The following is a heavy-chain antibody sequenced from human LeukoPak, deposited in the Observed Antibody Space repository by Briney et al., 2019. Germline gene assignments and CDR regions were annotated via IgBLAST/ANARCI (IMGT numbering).Heavy chain of an antibody. CDR1: SGSISSSNYR. V-gene: IGHV4-39*01. CDR3: ASRHLASAGGIDY. CDR2: VPHSGST. Sequence: SETLSLTCTVSSGSISSSNYRWVWIRQPPGTGLEWIGTVPHSGSTYYNPSFKSRVTISVDTSKNQFSLNLSSVTAADMAVYYCASRHLASAGGIDYWGQGTLVTVSS. J-gene: IGHJ4*02. D-gene: IGHD6-13*01.